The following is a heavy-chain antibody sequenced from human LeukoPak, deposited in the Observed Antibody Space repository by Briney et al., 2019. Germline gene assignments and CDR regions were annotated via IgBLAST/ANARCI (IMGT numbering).Heavy chain of an antibody. CDR2: INHSGST. D-gene: IGHD4-17*01. V-gene: IGHV4-34*01. CDR3: ARDYGTDYYYYGMDV. Sequence: SQTLSLTCAVYGGSFSGYYWSWIRQPPGKGLEWIGEINHSGSTNYNPSLKSRVTISVDTSKNQFSLKLSSVTAADTAVYYCARDYGTDYYYYGMDVWGQGTTVTVSS. CDR1: GGSFSGYY. J-gene: IGHJ6*02.